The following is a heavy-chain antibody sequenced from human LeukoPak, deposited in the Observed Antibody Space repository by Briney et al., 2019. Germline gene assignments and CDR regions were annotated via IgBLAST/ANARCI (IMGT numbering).Heavy chain of an antibody. CDR3: VSVYQDA. Sequence: GRSLRRSCAASGFTFSSYWMHWVRQAPGKGLVGVSRINSDGSSTTYADSVKGRFSISRDNAKNTLYLQMDSLRAEDTAVYYCVSVYQDAWGQGATVTVSS. J-gene: IGHJ6*02. V-gene: IGHV3-74*01. CDR1: GFTFSSYW. CDR2: INSDGSST. D-gene: IGHD3-3*01.